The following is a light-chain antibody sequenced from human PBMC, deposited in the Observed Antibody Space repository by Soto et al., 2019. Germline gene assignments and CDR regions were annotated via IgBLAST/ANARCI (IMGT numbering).Light chain of an antibody. Sequence: QSVLTQPASVSGSPGQSITISCTGTTSDIGGHKYVSWYQQHPDKAPKVLIFEVSNRPSGISDRFSGSKSGNTASLTVSGLLAEDEADYYCSSHAGINNVVFGGGTQLTVL. V-gene: IGLV2-14*01. CDR2: EVS. J-gene: IGLJ7*01. CDR1: TSDIGGHKY. CDR3: SSHAGINNVV.